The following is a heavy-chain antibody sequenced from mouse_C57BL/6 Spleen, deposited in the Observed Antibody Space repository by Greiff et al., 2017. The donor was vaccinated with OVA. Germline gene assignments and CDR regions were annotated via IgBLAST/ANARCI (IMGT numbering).Heavy chain of an antibody. Sequence: VKLVESGPGLVAPSQSLSITCTVSGFSLTSYAISWVRQPPEKGLEWLGVIWTGGGTNYNSALKSRLSISKDNSKSQVFLKMNSLQTDDTARYYCARYLYYDYDGSFYAMDYWGQGTSVTVSS. J-gene: IGHJ4*01. V-gene: IGHV2-9-1*01. D-gene: IGHD2-4*01. CDR1: GFSLTSYA. CDR2: IWTGGGT. CDR3: ARYLYYDYDGSFYAMDY.